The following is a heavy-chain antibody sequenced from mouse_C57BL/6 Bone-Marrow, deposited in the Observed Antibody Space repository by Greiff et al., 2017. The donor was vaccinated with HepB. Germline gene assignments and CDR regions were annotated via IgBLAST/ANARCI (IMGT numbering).Heavy chain of an antibody. CDR3: AKNKDDSNYAWFAY. V-gene: IGHV2-5*01. CDR1: GFSLTSYG. J-gene: IGHJ3*01. Sequence: VMLVESGPGLVQPSQSLSITCTVSGFSLTSYGVHWVRQSPGKGLEWLGVIWRGGSTDYNAAFMSRLSITKDNSKSQVFFKMNSLQADDTAIYYCAKNKDDSNYAWFAYWGQGTLVTVSA. D-gene: IGHD2-5*01. CDR2: IWRGGST.